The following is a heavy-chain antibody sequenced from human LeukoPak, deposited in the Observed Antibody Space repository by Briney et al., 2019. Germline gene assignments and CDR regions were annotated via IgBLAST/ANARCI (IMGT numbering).Heavy chain of an antibody. CDR1: GGSISSGGYY. CDR3: AGDTYAIDY. Sequence: SETLSLTCTVSGGSISSGGYYWSWIRQHPGKGLEWIGYIYYSGNTNYNPSLKSRVTISVDTSKNQFSLKLSSVTAADTAVYYCAGDTYAIDYWGQGARVTVSS. V-gene: IGHV4-61*08. J-gene: IGHJ4*02. CDR2: IYYSGNT. D-gene: IGHD3-16*01.